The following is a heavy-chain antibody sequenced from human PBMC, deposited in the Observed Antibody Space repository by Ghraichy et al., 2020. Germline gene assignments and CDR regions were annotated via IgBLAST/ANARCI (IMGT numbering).Heavy chain of an antibody. CDR2: INSDGSNT. Sequence: GGSLRLSCAASGFTFSKYWMNWVRQAPGKGLVWVSHINSDGSNTDYADSVKGQFTISRDNAKNTLYLQMNSLRAEDTAVYYCVVGSWGGAPFPLDCWGQGTLVTVSS. V-gene: IGHV3-74*01. CDR1: GFTFSKYW. CDR3: VVGSWGGAPFPLDC. D-gene: IGHD2-21*01. J-gene: IGHJ4*02.